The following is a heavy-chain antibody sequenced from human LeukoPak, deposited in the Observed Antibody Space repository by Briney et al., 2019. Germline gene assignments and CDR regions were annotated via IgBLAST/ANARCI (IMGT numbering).Heavy chain of an antibody. CDR2: IRHDAGVS. Sequence: GWSLRLSCAASGFTVSGNYRSWVRQAPGKGLVWVSRIRHDAGVSTYADSVKGRFTISRDNAKNTLYLQMNGLRAEDTAVYYCAKDLTTGTLSFDYWGQGTLVTVSS. CDR1: GFTVSGNY. J-gene: IGHJ4*02. D-gene: IGHD1-1*01. V-gene: IGHV3-74*01. CDR3: AKDLTTGTLSFDY.